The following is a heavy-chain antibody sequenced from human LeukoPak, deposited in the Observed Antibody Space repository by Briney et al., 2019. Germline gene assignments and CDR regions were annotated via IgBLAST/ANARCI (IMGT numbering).Heavy chain of an antibody. J-gene: IGHJ4*02. CDR2: ISGSGGST. CDR1: GFTFSSYA. Sequence: GGSLRLSCAASGFTFSSYAMSWVRQAPGKGLEWVSAISGSGGSTYYADSVKGRFTISRDNSKNTLYLQMNSLRAEDTAVYYCAKDRSPGWPSLLVGFDYWGQGTLVTVSS. D-gene: IGHD5-24*01. V-gene: IGHV3-23*01. CDR3: AKDRSPGWPSLLVGFDY.